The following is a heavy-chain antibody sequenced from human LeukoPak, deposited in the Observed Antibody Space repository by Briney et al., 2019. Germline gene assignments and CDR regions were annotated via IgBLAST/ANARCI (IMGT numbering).Heavy chain of an antibody. Sequence: GGSLRLSCAASAFTFSSYEMIWVRQAPGKGLEWVSYISSSGTTIYYADSVKGRFTISRDNSKNTLYLQMNSLRAEDTAVYYCAKDRLFIVVVPAEAFDIWGQGTMVTVSS. CDR2: ISSSGTTI. CDR3: AKDRLFIVVVPAEAFDI. V-gene: IGHV3-48*03. D-gene: IGHD2-2*01. J-gene: IGHJ3*02. CDR1: AFTFSSYE.